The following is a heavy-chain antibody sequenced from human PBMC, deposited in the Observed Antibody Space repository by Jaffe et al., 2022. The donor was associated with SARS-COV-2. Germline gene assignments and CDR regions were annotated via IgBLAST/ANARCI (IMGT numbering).Heavy chain of an antibody. CDR2: VHFSGNT. D-gene: IGHD3-9*01. CDR1: GGFIRTGTYT. J-gene: IGHJ5*02. Sequence: QLQLQESGPGLVNPSGTLSLTCSVSGGFIRTGTYTWGWIRQSPEEGLEFLGTVHFSGNTYYNPSLKSRVTVSEDTSKNQFSLKLTSVTAADTAVYYCVRLPTGYPNWFDLWGQGTLVTVSS. V-gene: IGHV4-39*01. CDR3: VRLPTGYPNWFDL.